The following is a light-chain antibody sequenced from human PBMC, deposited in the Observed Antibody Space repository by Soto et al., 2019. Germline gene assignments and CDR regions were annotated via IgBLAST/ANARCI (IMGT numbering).Light chain of an antibody. CDR1: QSVSSY. CDR3: QHRSNWPRT. Sequence: EIVLTQSPATLSLSPGERATLSCRASQSVSSYLAWYQQKPGQAPRLLIYDATNEATGIPARFSGSGSGTDCTLTISSLEPEDLAVYYCQHRSNWPRTFGGGTKVEIK. CDR2: DAT. J-gene: IGKJ4*01. V-gene: IGKV3-11*01.